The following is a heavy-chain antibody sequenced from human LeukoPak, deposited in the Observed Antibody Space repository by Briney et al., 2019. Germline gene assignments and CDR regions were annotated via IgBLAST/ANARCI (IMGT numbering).Heavy chain of an antibody. CDR3: ARESSLNY. Sequence: GASVKVSCKASGYTFTDYNMHWVRQAPGQGLEWMGWINPNSGGTNYAQKFQGRVTMTRDTSISTAYMELTRLTSDDTAVYYCARESSLNYWGQGTLVTVSS. CDR1: GYTFTDYN. J-gene: IGHJ4*02. CDR2: INPNSGGT. V-gene: IGHV1-2*02.